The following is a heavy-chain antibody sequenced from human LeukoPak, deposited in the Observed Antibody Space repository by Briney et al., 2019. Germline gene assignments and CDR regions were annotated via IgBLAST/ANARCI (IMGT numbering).Heavy chain of an antibody. D-gene: IGHD3-22*01. CDR2: ISGSGDST. J-gene: IGHJ4*02. CDR1: GFTFRNYA. CDR3: AKTARKGYYDSSGYLFDY. Sequence: GGSLRLSCAASGFTFRNYALTWVRQAPGKGLEWVSSISGSGDSTHYADSVKGRFTISRDNSKNTLYLQMNSLRAEDTAVYYCAKTARKGYYDSSGYLFDYWGQGTLVTVSS. V-gene: IGHV3-23*01.